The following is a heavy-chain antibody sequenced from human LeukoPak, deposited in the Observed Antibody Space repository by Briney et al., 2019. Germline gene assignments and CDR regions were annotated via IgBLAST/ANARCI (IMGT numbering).Heavy chain of an antibody. Sequence: PGGSLRLSCAASGFTFSSYAMSWVRQAPGKGLEWVSAISGSGGNTYYADSVKGRFTISRDNSKNTLYLQMNSLRAEDTAVYYCAKATFGVPDHLWFGELLYLYFDYWGQGTLVTVSS. J-gene: IGHJ4*02. V-gene: IGHV3-23*01. CDR2: ISGSGGNT. D-gene: IGHD3-10*01. CDR1: GFTFSSYA. CDR3: AKATFGVPDHLWFGELLYLYFDY.